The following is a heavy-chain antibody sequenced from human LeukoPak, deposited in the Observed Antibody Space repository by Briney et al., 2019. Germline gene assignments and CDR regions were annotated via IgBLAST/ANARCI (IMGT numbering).Heavy chain of an antibody. Sequence: SETLSLTCAVYGGSFSGYYWSWIRQPPGKGLEWIGEINHSGNTNYNPSLKSRVTISVDTSKNQFSLKLSSVTAADTAVYYCARGRMYYYGSGSYYGFDYWGQGTLVTVSS. D-gene: IGHD3-10*01. J-gene: IGHJ4*02. CDR3: ARGRMYYYGSGSYYGFDY. V-gene: IGHV4-34*01. CDR1: GGSFSGYY. CDR2: INHSGNT.